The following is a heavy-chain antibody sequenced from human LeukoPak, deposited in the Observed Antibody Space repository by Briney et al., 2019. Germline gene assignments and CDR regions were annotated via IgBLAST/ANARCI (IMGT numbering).Heavy chain of an antibody. CDR1: GYNFSAYA. Sequence: GGSLKVSCTASGYNFSAYAMTWVRQAPGQGLEWMAWVTSDNRDTKYAPKVQGRVTMTTDISSTTAYMELRSLRSDDTAVYYCARGSHEYWNDYWGQGTLVTLSS. CDR2: VTSDNRDT. J-gene: IGHJ4*02. CDR3: ARGSHEYWNDY. V-gene: IGHV1-18*01. D-gene: IGHD1-1*01.